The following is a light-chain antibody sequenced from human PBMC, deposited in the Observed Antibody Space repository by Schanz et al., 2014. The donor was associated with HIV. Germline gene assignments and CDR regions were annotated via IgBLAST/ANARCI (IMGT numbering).Light chain of an antibody. V-gene: IGLV2-23*02. Sequence: QSALTQPASVSGSPGQSITISCTGTRNDVGTYNLVSWYQQHPGKAPQLMIYEVTKRPSGVSDRFSGSKSDNTASLTISGLQAEDEDDYYCQSYDSSLSGSGNYVFGTGTKLTVL. J-gene: IGLJ1*01. CDR3: QSYDSSLSGSGNYV. CDR2: EVT. CDR1: RNDVGTYNL.